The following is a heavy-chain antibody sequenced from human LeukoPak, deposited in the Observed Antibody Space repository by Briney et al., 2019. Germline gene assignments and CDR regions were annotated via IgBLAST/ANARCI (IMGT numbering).Heavy chain of an antibody. CDR2: ISSSGSTI. V-gene: IGHV3-48*03. CDR1: GFTFSSYE. J-gene: IGHJ4*02. CDR3: ARVLRFLEWLPFDY. D-gene: IGHD3-3*01. Sequence: GGSLRLSCAASGFTFSSYEMNWVRQAPGKGLEWVSYISSSGSTIYYADSVKGRFTISRDNAKNSLYLQMNSLRAEDTAVYYCARVLRFLEWLPFDYWGQGTLVTVSS.